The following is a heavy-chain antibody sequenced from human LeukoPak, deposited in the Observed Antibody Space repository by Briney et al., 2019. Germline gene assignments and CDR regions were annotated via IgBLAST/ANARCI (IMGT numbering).Heavy chain of an antibody. D-gene: IGHD4-17*01. J-gene: IGHJ4*02. CDR2: INPSGGST. Sequence: ASVKVSCKASGSTFTSYYVQWVRQAPGQGLEWMGIINPSGGSTSYAQKFQGRVTMTRDMSTSTVYMEVSSLRSEDTAVYYCARERSHYGDYAFDYWGQGTLVTVSS. CDR1: GSTFTSYY. V-gene: IGHV1-46*01. CDR3: ARERSHYGDYAFDY.